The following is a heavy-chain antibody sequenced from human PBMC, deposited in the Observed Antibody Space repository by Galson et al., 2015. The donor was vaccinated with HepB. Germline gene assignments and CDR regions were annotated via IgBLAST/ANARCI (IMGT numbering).Heavy chain of an antibody. Sequence: SLRLSCAASGFTFSIYFMHWVRQAPGKGLEWVSSISNGATYIYYADSVKGRFTISRDNAKNSLYLQMNSLRSEDTAVYYCARGASSYWYFDLWGRGTLVTVSS. CDR2: ISNGATYI. CDR3: ARGASSYWYFDL. CDR1: GFTFSIYF. J-gene: IGHJ2*01. V-gene: IGHV3-21*01.